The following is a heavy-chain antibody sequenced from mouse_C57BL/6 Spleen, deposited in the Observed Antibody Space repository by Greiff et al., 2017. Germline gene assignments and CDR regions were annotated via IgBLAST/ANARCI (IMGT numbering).Heavy chain of an antibody. Sequence: EVQLQQSGPELVKPGASVKISCKASGYTFTDYYMNWVKQSHGKSLEWIGAINPNTGGTSYNQKFKGKATLTVDKSSSTAYMELRSLTSEDSAVYYCARIEDYDDYFDYWGQGTTLTVSS. J-gene: IGHJ2*01. CDR3: ARIEDYDDYFDY. CDR1: GYTFTDYY. D-gene: IGHD2-4*01. V-gene: IGHV1-26*01. CDR2: INPNTGGT.